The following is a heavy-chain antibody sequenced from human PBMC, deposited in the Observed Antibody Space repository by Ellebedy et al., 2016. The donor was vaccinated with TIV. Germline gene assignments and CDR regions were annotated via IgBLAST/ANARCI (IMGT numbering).Heavy chain of an antibody. CDR2: IIPIFGTA. CDR3: AVNDYRAFDI. CDR1: GGTFSSYA. D-gene: IGHD4-11*01. V-gene: IGHV1-69*05. J-gene: IGHJ3*02. Sequence: SVKVSXXASGGTFSSYAISWVRQAPGQGLEWMGGIIPIFGTANYAQKFQGRVTMTRDTSTSTVYMELSSLRSEDTAVYYCAVNDYRAFDIWGQGTMVTVSS.